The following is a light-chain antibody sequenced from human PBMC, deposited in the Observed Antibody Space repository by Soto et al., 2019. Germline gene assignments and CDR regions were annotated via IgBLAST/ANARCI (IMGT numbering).Light chain of an antibody. CDR1: QSVDRSY. CDR3: QQYCFSSYT. V-gene: IGKV3-20*01. Sequence: IVLTQSPATLSLSPGDRATLSCRASQSVDRSYLAWFQQKPGQAPRLLIHGASTWATGIPGRFSGSGSGTDFTLTISRLETEDCAVYFCQQYCFSSYTFGQGTKLEIK. CDR2: GAS. J-gene: IGKJ2*01.